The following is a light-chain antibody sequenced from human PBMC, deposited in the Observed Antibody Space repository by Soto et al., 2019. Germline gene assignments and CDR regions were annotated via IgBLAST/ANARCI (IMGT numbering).Light chain of an antibody. CDR2: GAS. CDR3: QQYGSSGT. Sequence: IVWTQAPCTLSLSPGERATLSCRASQSVSSSYLAWYQQKPGQAPRFLIYGASNRATGIPDRFSGSGSGTDFTLTISRLEPEDFAVYYCQQYGSSGTFGQGTKVDIK. CDR1: QSVSSSY. V-gene: IGKV3-20*01. J-gene: IGKJ1*01.